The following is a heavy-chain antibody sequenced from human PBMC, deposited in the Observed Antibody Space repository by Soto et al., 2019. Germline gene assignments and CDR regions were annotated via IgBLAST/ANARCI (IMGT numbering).Heavy chain of an antibody. CDR2: IWYDRRNK. CDR1: GFTFSSYG. Sequence: QVQLVESGGGVVQPGRSLRLSCAASGFTFSSYGMHWVRQAPGKGLECVAVIWYDRRNKYYADSVKGRFTISRDNSKNTVTLKLNSRRAEDTAGYYCARAPYCSSKRCYSHFDYWGQGTLVTVSS. CDR3: ARAPYCSSKRCYSHFDY. J-gene: IGHJ4*02. V-gene: IGHV3-33*01. D-gene: IGHD2-2*01.